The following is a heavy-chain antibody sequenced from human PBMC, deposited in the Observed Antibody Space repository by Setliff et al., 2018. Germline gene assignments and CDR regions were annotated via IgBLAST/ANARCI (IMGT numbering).Heavy chain of an antibody. D-gene: IGHD2-15*01. V-gene: IGHV4-39*01. Sequence: KTSETLSLTCTVSGGSVSNSGFFWGWLRQAPGKGLEWIGNIYDSGSSNYNASPKSRLIITRDTSKNQISLKLTSVTAADTAVYYCGRGFSRIEGWGNWFDPWGQGILVTVSS. CDR3: GRGFSRIEGWGNWFDP. J-gene: IGHJ5*02. CDR2: IYDSGSS. CDR1: GGSVSNSGFF.